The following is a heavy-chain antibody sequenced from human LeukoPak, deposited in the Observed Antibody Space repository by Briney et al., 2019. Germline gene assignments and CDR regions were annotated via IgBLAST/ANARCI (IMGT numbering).Heavy chain of an antibody. V-gene: IGHV4-59*01. D-gene: IGHD2-21*02. Sequence: SETLSLTCTVSGGSISSYYWSWIRQPPGKGLEWIGYIYYTGSTNYNPSLKSRVTISADRSKDQFSLKLTSVTAADTAVYYCARCDCDRETGFDLWCRGTLVTVS. CDR1: GGSISSYY. CDR2: IYYTGST. J-gene: IGHJ2*01. CDR3: ARCDCDRETGFDL.